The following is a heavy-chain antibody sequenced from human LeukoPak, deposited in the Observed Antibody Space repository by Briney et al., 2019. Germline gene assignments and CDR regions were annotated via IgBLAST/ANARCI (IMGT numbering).Heavy chain of an antibody. CDR1: GFTFSSYS. Sequence: GGSLRLSCAASGFTFSSYSMNWVRQAPGKGLEWASSISSSSSYIYYADSVRGRFTISRDNAKNSLYLQMNSLRAEDTAVYYCATGGSGWYHFDYWGQGTLVTVSS. D-gene: IGHD6-19*01. V-gene: IGHV3-21*01. CDR2: ISSSSSYI. CDR3: ATGGSGWYHFDY. J-gene: IGHJ4*02.